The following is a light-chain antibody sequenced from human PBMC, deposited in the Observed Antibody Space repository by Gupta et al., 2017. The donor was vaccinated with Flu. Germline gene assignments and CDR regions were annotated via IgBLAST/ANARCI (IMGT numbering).Light chain of an antibody. CDR2: GAS. CDR3: QQYCNSPQT. J-gene: IGKJ1*01. CDR1: QSVSSNY. V-gene: IGKV3-20*01. Sequence: GTLSLSPGERATLSCRASQSVSSNYLAWYQQKPGQAPRLLIYGASTRASDIPDRFSGSGSGTDFTLTISRLEPDDSAVYCCQQYCNSPQTFGQGTKVEIK.